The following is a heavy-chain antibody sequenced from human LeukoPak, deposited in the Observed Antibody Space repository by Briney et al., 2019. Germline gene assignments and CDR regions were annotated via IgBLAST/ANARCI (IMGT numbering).Heavy chain of an antibody. Sequence: GGSLRLSCAVSGFTFSNYWMSRVRQAPGKGLQWVANIKQDGDERYYVDSVKGRFTISRDNAKNTLYLQMNNVRAEDTAVYYCARDSCSGGTCYFGYWGQGTLVTVPS. V-gene: IGHV3-7*01. CDR2: IKQDGDER. D-gene: IGHD2-15*01. J-gene: IGHJ4*02. CDR3: ARDSCSGGTCYFGY. CDR1: GFTFSNYW.